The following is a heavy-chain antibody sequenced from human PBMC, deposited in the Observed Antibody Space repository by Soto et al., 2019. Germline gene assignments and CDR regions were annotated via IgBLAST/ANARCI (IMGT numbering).Heavy chain of an antibody. D-gene: IGHD3-22*01. CDR2: IYYSGST. J-gene: IGHJ3*02. Sequence: QVHLQESGPGLVKPSQTLSLTCTVSGGSISSGGYYWSWIRQHPGKGLEWIGYIYYSGSTSYNPSLKSRVTISVDTSKNQFSLKLSSVTAAETDVYYCARATYYYDSSGPPVDDFYIWGQGTMVTVSS. CDR1: GGSISSGGYY. V-gene: IGHV4-31*03. CDR3: ARATYYYDSSGPPVDDFYI.